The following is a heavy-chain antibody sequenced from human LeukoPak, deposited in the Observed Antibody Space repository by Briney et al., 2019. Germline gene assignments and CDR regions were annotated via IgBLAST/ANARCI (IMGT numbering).Heavy chain of an antibody. D-gene: IGHD3-3*01. Sequence: GESLKISCKGSGYSFPSYWIGWVRQVPGKGLEWMGIIYPGDSDTRYSPSFQGQVTISADKSISTAYLQWSSLKASDTAMYHCARPYYDFWSGYSGHDAFDIWGQGTMVTVSS. V-gene: IGHV5-51*01. J-gene: IGHJ3*02. CDR1: GYSFPSYW. CDR3: ARPYYDFWSGYSGHDAFDI. CDR2: IYPGDSDT.